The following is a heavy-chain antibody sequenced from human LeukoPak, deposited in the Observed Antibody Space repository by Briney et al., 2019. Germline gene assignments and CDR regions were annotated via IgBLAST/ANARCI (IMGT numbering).Heavy chain of an antibody. CDR1: GFIFSLYC. Sequence: GGSLRLSCAASGFIFSLYCMHWVRQAPGKGPMWVSRICPDGTGISYADSVRARFTTSRDNAKNTVYLQMNGLREEDTAVYYCVRDFRSADYWGQGTLVTVSS. CDR2: ICPDGTGI. V-gene: IGHV3-74*01. J-gene: IGHJ4*02. CDR3: VRDFRSADY.